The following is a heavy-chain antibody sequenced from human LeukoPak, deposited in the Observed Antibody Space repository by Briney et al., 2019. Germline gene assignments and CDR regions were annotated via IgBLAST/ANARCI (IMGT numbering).Heavy chain of an antibody. V-gene: IGHV5-51*01. Sequence: GESLKISCKGSGYSFTSNWIGWVRQMPGKGLEWMGIIYPGDSDTRYSPSFQGQVTISADKSISTAYLQWSSLKASDTAMYYCARLMDYYSDAFDIWGQGTMVTVSS. D-gene: IGHD3-22*01. J-gene: IGHJ3*02. CDR1: GYSFTSNW. CDR3: ARLMDYYSDAFDI. CDR2: IYPGDSDT.